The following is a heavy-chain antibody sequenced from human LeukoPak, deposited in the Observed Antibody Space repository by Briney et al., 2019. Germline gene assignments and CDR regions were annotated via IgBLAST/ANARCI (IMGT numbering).Heavy chain of an antibody. D-gene: IGHD4-17*01. CDR1: GGSFSGYY. CDR2: INHSGST. Sequence: PSETLSLTCAVYGGSFSGYYWSRIRQPPGKGLEWIGEINHSGSTNYNPSFKSRVTISVDTSKNQFSLKLSSVTAADTAVYYCARGPYGGKEHYWGQGTLVTVSS. J-gene: IGHJ4*02. CDR3: ARGPYGGKEHY. V-gene: IGHV4-34*01.